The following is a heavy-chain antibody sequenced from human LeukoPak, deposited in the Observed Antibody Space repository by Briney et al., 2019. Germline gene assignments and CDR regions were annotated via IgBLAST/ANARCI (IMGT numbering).Heavy chain of an antibody. J-gene: IGHJ5*02. Sequence: GTSVKVSCKASGFTFTSSAMQWVRQARGQRLEWMGWINPNSGGTNYAQKFQGRVTMTRDTSISTAYMELSSLRSEDTAIYYCARGPTEYSHYVGFDPWGQGTLVTVSS. CDR2: INPNSGGT. V-gene: IGHV1-2*02. CDR3: ARGPTEYSHYVGFDP. CDR1: GFTFTSSA. D-gene: IGHD4-11*01.